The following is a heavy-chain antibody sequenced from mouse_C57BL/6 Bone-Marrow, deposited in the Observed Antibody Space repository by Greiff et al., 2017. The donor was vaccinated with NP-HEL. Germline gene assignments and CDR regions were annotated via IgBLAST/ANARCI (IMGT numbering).Heavy chain of an antibody. CDR2: ISYSGST. V-gene: IGHV3-1*01. CDR1: GYSITSGYD. Sequence: EVKLMESGPGMVKPSQSLSLTCTVTGYSITSGYDWHWIRHFPGNKLEWMGYISYSGSTNYNPSLKSRISITHDTSKNHFFLKLNSVTTEDTATYYCANYDYDGWFAYWGQGTLVTVSA. CDR3: ANYDYDGWFAY. J-gene: IGHJ3*01. D-gene: IGHD2-4*01.